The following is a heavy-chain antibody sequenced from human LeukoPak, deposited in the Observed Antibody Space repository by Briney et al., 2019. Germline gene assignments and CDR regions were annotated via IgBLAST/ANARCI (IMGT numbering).Heavy chain of an antibody. CDR1: GGSIIGHW. V-gene: IGHV4-59*08. J-gene: IGHJ4*02. Sequence: SETLSLTCSVSGGSIIGHWWSWIRHPPGKGLEWIGDVFYSGSNNYNPSLKSRLTISLDTSKNQFSLNLRSVTATDTAMYYCARRNTADASIDFWGQGTLVTASS. D-gene: IGHD4-17*01. CDR2: VFYSGSN. CDR3: ARRNTADASIDF.